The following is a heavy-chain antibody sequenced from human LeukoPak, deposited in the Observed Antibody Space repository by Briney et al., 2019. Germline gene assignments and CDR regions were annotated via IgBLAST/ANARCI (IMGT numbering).Heavy chain of an antibody. Sequence: GGSLRLSCAASGFTFSSYNMNWVRQAPGKGLEWVSGISGSGDNTYYADSVKGRFTISRDNSKNTLYVQVNSLGTEDTAAYYCAKGSYYDSSGSFYFDYWGQGTLVTVSS. CDR2: ISGSGDNT. CDR3: AKGSYYDSSGSFYFDY. J-gene: IGHJ4*02. CDR1: GFTFSSYN. V-gene: IGHV3-23*01. D-gene: IGHD3-22*01.